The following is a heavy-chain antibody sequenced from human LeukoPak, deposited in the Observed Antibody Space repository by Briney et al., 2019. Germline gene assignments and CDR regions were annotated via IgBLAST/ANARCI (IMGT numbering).Heavy chain of an antibody. CDR1: GGSISSYY. Sequence: KSSETLSLTCTVSGGSISSYYWSWIRQPAGKRLEWIGRIYTNGWTDYNPSLKSRVTISVDTSKNQFSLKLSFVTAADTAFYYCARGSGWNSFDPWGQGTLVTVSS. J-gene: IGHJ5*02. CDR3: ARGSGWNSFDP. CDR2: IYTNGWT. D-gene: IGHD6-19*01. V-gene: IGHV4-4*07.